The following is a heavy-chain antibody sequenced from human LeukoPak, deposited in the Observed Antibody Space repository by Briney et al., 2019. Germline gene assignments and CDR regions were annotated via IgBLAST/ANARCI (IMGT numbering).Heavy chain of an antibody. Sequence: GGSLRLSCAASGFTFSTYWMTWVRQAPGKGLEWVANIKQDGSEKYYLDSVKGRFTICRDNAKNSLYLQMNSLRVEDTAVYYCARQRQAGDYWGQGTLVTVSS. CDR2: IKQDGSEK. V-gene: IGHV3-7*05. J-gene: IGHJ4*02. CDR3: ARQRQAGDY. CDR1: GFTFSTYW.